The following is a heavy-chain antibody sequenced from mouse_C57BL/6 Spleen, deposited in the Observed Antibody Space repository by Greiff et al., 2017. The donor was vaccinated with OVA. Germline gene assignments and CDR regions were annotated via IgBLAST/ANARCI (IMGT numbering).Heavy chain of an antibody. D-gene: IGHD1-1*01. CDR1: GYTFTSYW. Sequence: QVQLQQPGAELVKPGASVKLSCKASGYTFTSYWMHWVKQRPGQGLEWIGMIHPNSGSTNYNEKFKSKATLTVDKSSSTAYMQLSSLTSEDSAVYYCAREGGLTTVVHLDDWGKGTTLTVSS. CDR3: AREGGLTTVVHLDD. J-gene: IGHJ2*01. V-gene: IGHV1-64*01. CDR2: IHPNSGST.